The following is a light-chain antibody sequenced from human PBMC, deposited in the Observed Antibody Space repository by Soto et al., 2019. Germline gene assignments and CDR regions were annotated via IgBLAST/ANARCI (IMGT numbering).Light chain of an antibody. V-gene: IGKV3-15*01. CDR2: GAS. CDR1: QSVSSN. CDR3: QQYNSFPWT. Sequence: EIVMTQSPATLSVAPGERATLSCRASQSVSSNLAWYQQKPGQAPRLLIYGASTRATGIPARFSGSGSGTEFTLTIRSLQSEDFAAYYCQQYNSFPWTFGQGTKVDIK. J-gene: IGKJ1*01.